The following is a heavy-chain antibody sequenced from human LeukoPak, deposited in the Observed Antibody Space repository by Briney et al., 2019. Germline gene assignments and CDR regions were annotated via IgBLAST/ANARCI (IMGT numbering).Heavy chain of an antibody. D-gene: IGHD5-24*01. J-gene: IGHJ4*02. CDR2: IYYSGST. CDR1: GYSTSSGYY. CDR3: ASLGYRGFDY. Sequence: SETLSLTCTVSGYSTSSGYYWGWIRQPPGKGLEWIGYIYYSGSTNYNPSLKSRVTISVDTSKNQFSLKLSSVTAADTAVYYCASLGYRGFDYWGQGTLVTVSS. V-gene: IGHV4-38-2*02.